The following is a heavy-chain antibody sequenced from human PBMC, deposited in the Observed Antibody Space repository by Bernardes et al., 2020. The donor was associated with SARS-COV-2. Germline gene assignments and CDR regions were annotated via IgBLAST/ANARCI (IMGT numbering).Heavy chain of an antibody. D-gene: IGHD1-7*01. Sequence: GSLRLSGAASEFTFSSYAMSWVRQAPGKGLEWVSSITSSSSYKYYADSVKGRFTISRDNAKNSLYLQMNSLRAEDTAVYFCARESDWNYVFDYWGQGTLVTVSS. CDR1: EFTFSSYA. J-gene: IGHJ4*02. V-gene: IGHV3-21*01. CDR3: ARESDWNYVFDY. CDR2: ITSSSSYK.